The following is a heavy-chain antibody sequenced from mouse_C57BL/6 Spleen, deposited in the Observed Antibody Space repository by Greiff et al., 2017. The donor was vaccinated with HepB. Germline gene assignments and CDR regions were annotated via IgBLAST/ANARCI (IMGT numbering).Heavy chain of an antibody. V-gene: IGHV1-55*01. D-gene: IGHD3-2*02. J-gene: IGHJ3*01. Sequence: QVHVKQSGAELVKPGASVKMSCKASGYTFTSYWITWVKQRPGQGLEWIGDIYPGSGSTNYNEKFKSKATLTVDTSSSTAYMQLSSLTSEDSAVYYCAGGAQALAYWGQGTLVTVSA. CDR3: AGGAQALAY. CDR1: GYTFTSYW. CDR2: IYPGSGST.